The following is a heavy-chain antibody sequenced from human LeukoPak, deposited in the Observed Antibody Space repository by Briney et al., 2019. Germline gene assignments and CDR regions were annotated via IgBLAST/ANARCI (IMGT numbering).Heavy chain of an antibody. Sequence: GGSLRLSCAASGFTFSSYWMSWVRQAPGKGLEWVANIKQDGSEKYYVDSVKGRFTISRDNAKNSLYLQMNSLRAEDTAVYYCAKVLPGYGGISLYFDYWGQGTLVTVSS. J-gene: IGHJ4*02. D-gene: IGHD4-23*01. CDR3: AKVLPGYGGISLYFDY. CDR2: IKQDGSEK. CDR1: GFTFSSYW. V-gene: IGHV3-7*03.